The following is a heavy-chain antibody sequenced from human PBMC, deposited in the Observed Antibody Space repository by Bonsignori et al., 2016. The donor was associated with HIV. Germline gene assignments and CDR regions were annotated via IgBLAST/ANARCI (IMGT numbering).Heavy chain of an antibody. Sequence: VRQMPGKGLEWMGGIIPIFGTANYAQKFQGRVTITADESTSTAYMELSSLRSEDTAVYYCARGGRRGYYDSSENWFDPLGPGNPGHRLL. CDR3: ARGGRRGYYDSSENWFDP. D-gene: IGHD3-22*01. CDR2: IIPIFGTA. V-gene: IGHV1-69*01. J-gene: IGHJ5*02.